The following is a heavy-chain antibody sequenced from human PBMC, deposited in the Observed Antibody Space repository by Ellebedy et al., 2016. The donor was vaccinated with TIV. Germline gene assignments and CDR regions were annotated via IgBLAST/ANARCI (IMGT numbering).Heavy chain of an antibody. CDR3: AKDRTPGDGYWVFDN. D-gene: IGHD5-18*01. J-gene: IGHJ4*02. V-gene: IGHV3-23*01. Sequence: GESLKISCAASGFSFSSYAMSWVRQAPGKGLEWVSGIVGSGGSRYADSVKGRFPISRDNSKSTLDLQMSSLRAEDTAVYYCAKDRTPGDGYWVFDNWGQGTLVSVSS. CDR1: GFSFSSYA. CDR2: IVGSGGSR.